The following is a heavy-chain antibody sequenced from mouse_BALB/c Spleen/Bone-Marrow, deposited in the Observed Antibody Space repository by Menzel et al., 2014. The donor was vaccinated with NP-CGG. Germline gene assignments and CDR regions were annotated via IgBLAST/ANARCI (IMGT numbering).Heavy chain of an antibody. Sequence: QVQLQQSGPELVKPGASVRISCKATGYTFTTYYIHWVKQRPGQGLEWIGWIYPGNVNTKYNEKFKGKATLTADKSSSTAYMQLISLTSEDSAVYFCARSWLYYAMDYWGQGTSVTVSS. CDR3: ARSWLYYAMDY. CDR2: IYPGNVNT. CDR1: GYTFTTYY. J-gene: IGHJ4*01. V-gene: IGHV1S56*01. D-gene: IGHD2-2*01.